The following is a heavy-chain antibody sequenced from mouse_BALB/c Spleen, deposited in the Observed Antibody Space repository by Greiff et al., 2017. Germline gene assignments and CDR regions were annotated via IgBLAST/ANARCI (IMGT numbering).Heavy chain of an antibody. J-gene: IGHJ2*01. V-gene: IGHV1-69*02. CDR3: ARRGPSFDY. CDR2: IDPSDSYT. Sequence: QVQLQQPGAELVKPGASVKLSCKASGYTFTSYWMHWVKQRPGQGLEWIGEIDPSDSYTNYNQKFKGKATLTVDKSSSTAYMQLSSLTSEDSAVYYCARRGPSFDYWGQGTTLTVSS. CDR1: GYTFTSYW.